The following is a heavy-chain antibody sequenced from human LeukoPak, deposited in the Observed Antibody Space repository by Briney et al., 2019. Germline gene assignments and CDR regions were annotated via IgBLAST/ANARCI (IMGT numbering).Heavy chain of an antibody. J-gene: IGHJ4*02. D-gene: IGHD3-10*01. CDR3: ARGYGRHYYGSGSYSVETFDY. V-gene: IGHV3-7*01. CDR2: IKQDGSEK. Sequence: GGSLRLSCAASGFTFSSYWMSWVRQAPGKGLEWVANIKQDGSEKYYVDSVKGRFTISRDNAKNSLYLQMNSLRAEDTAVYYCARGYGRHYYGSGSYSVETFDYWGQGTLVTVSS. CDR1: GFTFSSYW.